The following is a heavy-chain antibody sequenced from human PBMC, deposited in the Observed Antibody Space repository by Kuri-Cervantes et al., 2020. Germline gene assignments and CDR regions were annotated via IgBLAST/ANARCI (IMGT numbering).Heavy chain of an antibody. CDR1: GFTFDDYA. D-gene: IGHD3-10*01. CDR3: ARAITMVRGVILYYFDY. V-gene: IGHV3-74*01. Sequence: ETLSLTCAASGFTFDDYAMNWVRQAPGKGLVWVSRINSDGSSTSYADSVKGRFTISRDNAKNTLYLQMNSLRAEDTAVYYCARAITMVRGVILYYFDYWGQGTLVTVSS. CDR2: INSDGSST. J-gene: IGHJ4*02.